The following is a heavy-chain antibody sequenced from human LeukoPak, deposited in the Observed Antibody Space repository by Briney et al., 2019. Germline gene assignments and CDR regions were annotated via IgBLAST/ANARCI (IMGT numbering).Heavy chain of an antibody. V-gene: IGHV3-7*04. CDR1: GFTFTNNW. CDR3: ARGRAVDI. J-gene: IGHJ3*02. CDR2: IKPDDSEI. Sequence: GGSLRLSCVASGFTFTNNWMTWVRQVPGKGLEWVANIKPDDSEIYYVASVKGRFTISRDNAKNSVFLQMNSLRVEDTAIYYCARGRAVDIWGRGTMVTVSS.